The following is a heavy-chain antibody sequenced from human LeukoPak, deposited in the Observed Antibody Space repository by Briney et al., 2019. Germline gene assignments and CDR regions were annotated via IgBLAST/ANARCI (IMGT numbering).Heavy chain of an antibody. D-gene: IGHD6-13*01. CDR2: IYYSGST. Sequence: SETLSLTCTVSGGSISSYYWSWIRKPPGKGLEWIGYIYYSGSTNYNPSLKSRVTISVDTSKNQFSLKLSSVTAADTAVYYCARLASAGTLFDYWGQGALVTVSS. V-gene: IGHV4-59*08. CDR1: GGSISSYY. CDR3: ARLASAGTLFDY. J-gene: IGHJ4*02.